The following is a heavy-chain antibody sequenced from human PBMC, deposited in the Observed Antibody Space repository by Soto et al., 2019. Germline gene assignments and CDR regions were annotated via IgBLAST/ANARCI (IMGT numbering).Heavy chain of an antibody. CDR3: ARDDYGEKRTFSYYYDGMDV. Sequence: QVQLVESGGGVVQPGRSLRLSCAASGFTFSSYAMHWVRQAPGKGLEWVAVISYDGSNKYYSDSVKGRFTISRDNSKNTLYLQMNSLRAEDTAVYYCARDDYGEKRTFSYYYDGMDVWGQGTTVTVSS. D-gene: IGHD4-17*01. CDR2: ISYDGSNK. J-gene: IGHJ6*02. CDR1: GFTFSSYA. V-gene: IGHV3-30-3*01.